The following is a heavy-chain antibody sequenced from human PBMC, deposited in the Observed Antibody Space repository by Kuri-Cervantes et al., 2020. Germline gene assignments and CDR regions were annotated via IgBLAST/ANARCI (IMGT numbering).Heavy chain of an antibody. CDR1: GGSISSSSYY. CDR3: AGGRPVASGATSNYFQH. CDR2: IYYSGST. V-gene: IGHV4-39*01. J-gene: IGHJ1*01. Sequence: GSLRLSCTVSGGSISSSSYYWGWIRQPPGKGLEWIGSIYYSGSTYYNPSLKSRVTISVDTSKNQFSLKLSSVAAADTAVYYCAGGRPVASGATSNYFQHWGQGTLVTVSS. D-gene: IGHD3-10*01.